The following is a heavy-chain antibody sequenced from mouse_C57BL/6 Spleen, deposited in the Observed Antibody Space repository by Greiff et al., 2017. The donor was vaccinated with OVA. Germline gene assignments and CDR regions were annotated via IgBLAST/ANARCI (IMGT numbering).Heavy chain of an antibody. Sequence: QVQLQQSGAELVKPGASVKISCKASGYAFRSYWMNWVKQRPGKGLEWIGQIYPGDGDTNYNGKFKGKATLTADKSSSTAYRQLSSLTSEDSAVYFCARSRYYGSSYYFDYWGQGTTLTVSS. CDR2: IYPGDGDT. D-gene: IGHD1-1*01. J-gene: IGHJ2*01. CDR3: ARSRYYGSSYYFDY. V-gene: IGHV1-80*01. CDR1: GYAFRSYW.